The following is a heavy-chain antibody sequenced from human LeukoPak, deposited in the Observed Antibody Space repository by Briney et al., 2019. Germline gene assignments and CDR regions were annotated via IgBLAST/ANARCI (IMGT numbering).Heavy chain of an antibody. J-gene: IGHJ6*02. D-gene: IGHD3-10*01. CDR3: ARVWFGEFDYYYYGMDV. V-gene: IGHV3-48*03. CDR2: ISSSGSTI. Sequence: GGSLRLSCAASGFTFSSYEMNWVRQAPGKGLECVSYISSSGSTIYYADSVKGRFTISRDNAKNSLYLQMNSLRAEDTAVYYCARVWFGEFDYYYYGMDVWGQGTTVTVSS. CDR1: GFTFSSYE.